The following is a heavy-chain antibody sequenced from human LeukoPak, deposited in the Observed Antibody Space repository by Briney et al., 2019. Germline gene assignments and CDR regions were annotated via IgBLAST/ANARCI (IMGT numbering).Heavy chain of an antibody. J-gene: IGHJ4*02. CDR3: AKKGGYSYGDPFDF. CDR2: IKQDGSEK. CDR1: GFTFSSYW. V-gene: IGHV3-7*03. Sequence: GGSLRLSCAASGFTFSSYWMSWVRQAPGKGLEWVANIKQDGSEKYYVDSVKGRFTISRDNSKNTLYLQMNSLRAEDTALYYCAKKGGYSYGDPFDFWGQGTLVTVSS. D-gene: IGHD5-18*01.